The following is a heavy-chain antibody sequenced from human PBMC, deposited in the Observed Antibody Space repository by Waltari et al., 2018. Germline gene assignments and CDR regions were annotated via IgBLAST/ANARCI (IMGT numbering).Heavy chain of an antibody. Sequence: QVQLQESGPGLVKPSETLSLTCTVSGGSLSSHYCSWIRQPPGKGLEWIGYIYYSGSTNYNPSLKSRVTISVDTSKNQFSLKLSSVTAADTAVYYCAREGHSGYENYGMDVWGQGTTVTVSS. CDR2: IYYSGST. V-gene: IGHV4-59*11. D-gene: IGHD5-12*01. CDR3: AREGHSGYENYGMDV. J-gene: IGHJ6*02. CDR1: GGSLSSHY.